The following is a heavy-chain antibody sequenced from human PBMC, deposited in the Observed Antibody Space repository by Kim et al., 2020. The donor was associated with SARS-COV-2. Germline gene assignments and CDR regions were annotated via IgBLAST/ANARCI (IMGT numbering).Heavy chain of an antibody. Sequence: SETLSLTCAVYGGSFSGYYWSWIRQPPGKGLEWIGEINHSGSTNYNPSLKSRVTISVDTSKNQFSLKLSSVTAADTAVYYCARGPSSGKDFWSGYYPSGFDYWGQGTLVTVSS. CDR2: INHSGST. D-gene: IGHD3-3*01. J-gene: IGHJ4*02. V-gene: IGHV4-34*01. CDR3: ARGPSSGKDFWSGYYPSGFDY. CDR1: GGSFSGYY.